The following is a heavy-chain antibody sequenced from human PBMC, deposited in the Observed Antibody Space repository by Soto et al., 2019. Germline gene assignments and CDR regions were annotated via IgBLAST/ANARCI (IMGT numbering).Heavy chain of an antibody. V-gene: IGHV3-33*01. CDR3: ARDRHDILTGYYLRKFDY. J-gene: IGHJ4*02. D-gene: IGHD3-9*01. CDR1: GFTFSSYG. Sequence: PGGSLRLSCAASGFTFSSYGMHWVRQAPGKGLEWVAVIWYDGSNKYYADSVKGRFTISRDNSKNTLYLQMNSLRAEDTAVYYCARDRHDILTGYYLRKFDYWGQGTLVTVSS. CDR2: IWYDGSNK.